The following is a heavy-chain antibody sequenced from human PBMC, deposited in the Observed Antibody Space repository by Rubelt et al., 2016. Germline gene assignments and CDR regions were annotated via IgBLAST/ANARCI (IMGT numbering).Heavy chain of an antibody. CDR2: IYSGGST. CDR3: ARYYDSSGSDY. Sequence: EVQLVESGGGLVQPEGSLRLSCAASGFTVSSNYMSWVRQAPGKGLEWVSVIYSGGSTYYADSVKGRFTISRDNSKNTLYLQMNSLRAEDTAVYYCARYYDSSGSDYWGQGTLVTVSS. J-gene: IGHJ4*02. D-gene: IGHD3-22*01. V-gene: IGHV3-66*01. CDR1: GFTVSSNY.